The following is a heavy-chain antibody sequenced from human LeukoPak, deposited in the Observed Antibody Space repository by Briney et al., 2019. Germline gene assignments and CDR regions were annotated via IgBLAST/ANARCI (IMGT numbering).Heavy chain of an antibody. Sequence: SVKVSCKASGGTFSSYAISWVRQAPGQGLEWMGGIIPIFGTASYAQKFQGRVTITTDESTSTAYMELSSLRSEDTAVYYCARDYYDSSGSRGNWFDPWGQGTLVTVSS. V-gene: IGHV1-69*05. CDR3: ARDYYDSSGSRGNWFDP. D-gene: IGHD3-22*01. CDR2: IIPIFGTA. CDR1: GGTFSSYA. J-gene: IGHJ5*02.